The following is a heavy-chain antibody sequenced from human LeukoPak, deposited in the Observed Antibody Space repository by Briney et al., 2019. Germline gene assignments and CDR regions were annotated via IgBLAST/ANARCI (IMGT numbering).Heavy chain of an antibody. CDR1: GYTFTSYG. CDR2: ISAYNGNT. CDR3: ARDLSVAGPFDY. V-gene: IGHV1-18*01. Sequence: ASVKVSCKASGYTFTSYGISWVRQAPGQGLEWMGWISAYNGNTNYAQKLQGRVTMTTGTSTSTAYMELRSLRSDDTAVYYCARDLSVAGPFDYWGQGTLVTVSS. D-gene: IGHD6-19*01. J-gene: IGHJ4*02.